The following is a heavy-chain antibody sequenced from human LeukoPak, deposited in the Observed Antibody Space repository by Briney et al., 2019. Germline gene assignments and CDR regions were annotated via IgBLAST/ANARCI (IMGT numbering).Heavy chain of an antibody. D-gene: IGHD1-26*01. J-gene: IGHJ4*02. CDR3: AKGMHSWSYSAIGY. V-gene: IGHV4-39*07. Sequence: SETLSLTCTVSGGSISSSSYYWGWIRQPPGKGLEWIGSIYYSGSTYYNPSLKSRVTISVDTSKNQFSLKLSSVTAADTAVYYCAKGMHSWSYSAIGYWGQGTLVTVSS. CDR1: GGSISSSSYY. CDR2: IYYSGST.